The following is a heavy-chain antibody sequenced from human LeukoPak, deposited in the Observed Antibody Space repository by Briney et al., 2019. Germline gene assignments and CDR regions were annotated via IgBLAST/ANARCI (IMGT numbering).Heavy chain of an antibody. V-gene: IGHV4-59*01. CDR3: ARITEYYFDY. D-gene: IGHD3-16*01. CDR1: GGSISSYY. J-gene: IGHJ4*02. CDR2: IYYSGST. Sequence: KPSETLSLTCTVSGGSISSYYWSWIRQPPGKGLERIGYIYYSGSTNYNPSLKSRVTISVDTSKNQFSLKLSSVTAADTAVYYCARITEYYFDYWGQGTLVTVSS.